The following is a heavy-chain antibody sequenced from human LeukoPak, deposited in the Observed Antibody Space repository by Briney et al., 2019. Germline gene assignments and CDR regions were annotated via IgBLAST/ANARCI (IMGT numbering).Heavy chain of an antibody. CDR3: AKGERIFLWDSSGLTGAFDI. CDR1: GFTFSSYA. Sequence: GGSLRLSCAASGFTFSSYAMSWVRQAPGKGLEWVSAISGSGGSTYYADSVKGRFTISRDNSKNTLYLQMNSLRAEDTAVYYCAKGERIFLWDSSGLTGAFDIWGRGTMVTVSS. CDR2: ISGSGGST. D-gene: IGHD3-22*01. V-gene: IGHV3-23*01. J-gene: IGHJ3*02.